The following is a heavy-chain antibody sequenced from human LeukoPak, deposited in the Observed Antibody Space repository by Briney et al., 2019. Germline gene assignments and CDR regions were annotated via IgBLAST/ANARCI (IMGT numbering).Heavy chain of an antibody. D-gene: IGHD2-2*01. CDR3: ARGFLARRYIVVVPAANYWFDP. CDR1: GYTFTSYD. Sequence: GASVKVSCKASGYTFTSYDTNWVRQATGQGLEWMGWMNPNSGNTGYAQKFQGRVTMTRNTSISTAYMELSSLRSEDTAVYYCARGFLARRYIVVVPAANYWFDPWGQGTLVTVSS. V-gene: IGHV1-8*01. J-gene: IGHJ5*02. CDR2: MNPNSGNT.